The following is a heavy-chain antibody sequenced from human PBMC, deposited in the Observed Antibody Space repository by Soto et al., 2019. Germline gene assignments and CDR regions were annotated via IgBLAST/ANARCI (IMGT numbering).Heavy chain of an antibody. Sequence: QVQLVQSGAEVKKPGSSVKVSCKASGGTFSSYAISWVRQAPGQGLEWMGGIIPIFGTANYAQKFQGRVTITADESTSTAYMELSSLRSEDTAVYYCAREEWAHSSSWRNWFDPWGRGTLVTASS. CDR1: GGTFSSYA. V-gene: IGHV1-69*12. J-gene: IGHJ5*02. D-gene: IGHD6-13*01. CDR2: IIPIFGTA. CDR3: AREEWAHSSSWRNWFDP.